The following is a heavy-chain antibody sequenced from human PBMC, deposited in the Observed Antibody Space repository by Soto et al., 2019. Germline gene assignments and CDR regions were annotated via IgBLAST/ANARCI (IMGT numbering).Heavy chain of an antibody. CDR2: ISGSGGST. V-gene: IGHV3-23*01. Sequence: EVQLLESGGGLVQPGGSLRLSCAASGFTFSSYAMSWVRQAPGKGLEWVSAISGSGGSTYYADSVKGRFPISRDNSKTTMYLQMNSLRAEDTAVYYCEKENGYSSSWFEFDYWGQGNLVTVSS. CDR3: EKENGYSSSWFEFDY. D-gene: IGHD6-13*01. J-gene: IGHJ4*02. CDR1: GFTFSSYA.